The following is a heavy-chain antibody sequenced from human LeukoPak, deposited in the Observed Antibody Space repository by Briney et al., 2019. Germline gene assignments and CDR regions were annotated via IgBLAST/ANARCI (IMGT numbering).Heavy chain of an antibody. V-gene: IGHV4-59*01. CDR3: ARIEDYGGNSVNY. Sequence: SETLSLTCTVSGGSISIYYWSWIRQPPGKGLEWIGYVYNSENTNYNPSLKSRATISADTSKNQFSLKLSSVTAADTAVYYCARIEDYGGNSVNYWGQGTLVTVSS. J-gene: IGHJ4*02. CDR2: VYNSENT. D-gene: IGHD4-23*01. CDR1: GGSISIYY.